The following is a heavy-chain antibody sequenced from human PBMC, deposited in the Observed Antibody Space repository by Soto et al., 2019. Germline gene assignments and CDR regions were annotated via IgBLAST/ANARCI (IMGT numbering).Heavy chain of an antibody. J-gene: IGHJ4*02. CDR3: ALRKTGSYFDY. D-gene: IGHD7-27*01. V-gene: IGHV3-23*01. Sequence: GGSLRLSCAGTGFTFSTYAMSWVRQAPGKGLEWFSAISVSGTNTSYAGSVKGRFTISRDNSRNTLSLQMNSLRADDTAVYYCALRKTGSYFDYWGQGTLVTVSS. CDR1: GFTFSTYA. CDR2: ISVSGTNT.